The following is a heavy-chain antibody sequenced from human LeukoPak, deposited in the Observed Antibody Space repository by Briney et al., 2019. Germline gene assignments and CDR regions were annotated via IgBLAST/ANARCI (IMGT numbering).Heavy chain of an antibody. V-gene: IGHV5-51*01. CDR2: IYPGDSDT. CDR1: GSSFTSYW. CDR3: ARSRFTIFGVVTTYYYYMDV. Sequence: PGESLQISCQGSGSSFTSYWIGWVRQMPGKGLEWMGIIYPGDSDTRYSPSFQGQVTISADKSISTAYLQWSSLKASDTAMYYCARSRFTIFGVVTTYYYYMDVWGKGTTVTVSS. D-gene: IGHD3-3*01. J-gene: IGHJ6*03.